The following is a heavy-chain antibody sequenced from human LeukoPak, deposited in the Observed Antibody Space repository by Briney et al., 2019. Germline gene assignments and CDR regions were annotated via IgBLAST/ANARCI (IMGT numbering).Heavy chain of an antibody. CDR3: ARGWGTVMVTDAFDI. CDR1: GGSISSGGYS. Sequence: SETLSLTCAVSGGSISSGGYSWSWIRQPPGKGLEWIGYIYHSGSTYYNPSLKSRVTISVDRSKNQFSLKLSSVTAADTAVYYCARGWGTVMVTDAFDIWGQGTMVTVSS. J-gene: IGHJ3*02. V-gene: IGHV4-30-2*01. D-gene: IGHD5-18*01. CDR2: IYHSGST.